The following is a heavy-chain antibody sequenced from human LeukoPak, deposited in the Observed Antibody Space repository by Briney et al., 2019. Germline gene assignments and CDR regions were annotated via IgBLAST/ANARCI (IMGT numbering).Heavy chain of an antibody. CDR3: ARGVYCSGGNCFSPLDY. J-gene: IGHJ4*02. V-gene: IGHV4-34*01. CDR1: GGSFSGYY. D-gene: IGHD2-15*01. CDR2: INHSGST. Sequence: SETLSLTCAVYGGSFSGYYWSWIRQPPGKELEWIGEINHSGSTNYKPSLKSRVTISVDTSKNQFSLKLSSVTAADTAVYYCARGVYCSGGNCFSPLDYWGQRTLVTVSS.